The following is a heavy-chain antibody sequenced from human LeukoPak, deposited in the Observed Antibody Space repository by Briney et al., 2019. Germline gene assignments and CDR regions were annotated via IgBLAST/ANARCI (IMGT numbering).Heavy chain of an antibody. J-gene: IGHJ4*02. CDR2: ISPDSGDT. Sequence: GASVKVSCKASGYTFTNYYMYWARQAPGQGLEWMGWISPDSGDTNYAQKFQGRVTMTRDTSISTAYMELSSLTSDDTAVYYCTGETINSGSYSAALDYWGQGTLVTVSS. CDR1: GYTFTNYY. CDR3: TGETINSGSYSAALDY. D-gene: IGHD1-26*01. V-gene: IGHV1-2*02.